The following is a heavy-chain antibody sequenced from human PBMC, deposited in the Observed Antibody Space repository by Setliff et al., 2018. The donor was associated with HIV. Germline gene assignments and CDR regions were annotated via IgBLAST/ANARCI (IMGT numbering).Heavy chain of an antibody. V-gene: IGHV4-38-2*02. J-gene: IGHJ5*02. Sequence: ASETLSLTCAVSGYSISSGYYWGWIRQPPGKGLEWIGSIYHSGSTYYNPSLKSRVTISVDTSKNQFSLKLSSVTAADTAVYYCAREFDGSGTERVYWFDPWGQGTLVTVSS. CDR3: AREFDGSGTERVYWFDP. D-gene: IGHD3-10*01. CDR2: IYHSGST. CDR1: GYSISSGYY.